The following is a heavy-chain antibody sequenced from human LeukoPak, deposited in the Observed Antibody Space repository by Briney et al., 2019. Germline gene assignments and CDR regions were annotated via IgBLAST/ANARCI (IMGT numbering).Heavy chain of an antibody. CDR1: GFTFSNAW. V-gene: IGHV3-15*01. J-gene: IGHJ4*02. Sequence: GGSLRLSCAASGFTFSNAWMSWVRQAPGKGLEWVGRIKSKSDGGTTDYAARVKGRFTISRDDSKNTLYLQMNSLKTEDTAVYYCPTGGSIAAHGDYWGQGTLVTVSS. D-gene: IGHD6-6*01. CDR2: IKSKSDGGTT. CDR3: PTGGSIAAHGDY.